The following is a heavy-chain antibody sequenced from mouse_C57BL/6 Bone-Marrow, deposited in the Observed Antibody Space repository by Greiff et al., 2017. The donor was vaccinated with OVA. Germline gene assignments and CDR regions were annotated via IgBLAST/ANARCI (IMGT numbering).Heavy chain of an antibody. Sequence: GGGLVQPKGSLKLSCAASGFSFNTYAMNWVRQAPGKGLEWVARIRSKSNNYATYYADSVKDRFTISRDDSESMLYLQMNNLKTEDTAMYYCVRDDYGAWFAYWGQGTLVTVSA. CDR2: IRSKSNNYAT. CDR3: VRDDYGAWFAY. J-gene: IGHJ3*01. V-gene: IGHV10-1*01. CDR1: GFSFNTYA. D-gene: IGHD1-1*01.